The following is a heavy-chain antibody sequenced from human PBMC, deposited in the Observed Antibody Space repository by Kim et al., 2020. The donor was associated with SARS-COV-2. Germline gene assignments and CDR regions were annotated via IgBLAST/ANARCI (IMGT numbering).Heavy chain of an antibody. J-gene: IGHJ4*02. CDR1: GFTFSSYS. D-gene: IGHD3-9*01. CDR2: ISSSSSYI. V-gene: IGHV3-21*01. Sequence: GGSLRLSCAASGFTFSSYSMNWVRQAPGKGLEWVSSISSSSSYIYYADSVKGRFTISRDNAKNSLYLQMNSLRAEDTAVYYCARDPAGGYYDILTVYGGWGQGTLVTVSS. CDR3: ARDPAGGYYDILTVYGG.